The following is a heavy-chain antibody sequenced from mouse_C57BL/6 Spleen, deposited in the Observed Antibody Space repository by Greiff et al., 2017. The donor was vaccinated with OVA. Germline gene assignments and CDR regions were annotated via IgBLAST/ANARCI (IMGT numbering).Heavy chain of an antibody. CDR1: GFTFSDYG. CDR3: AREKDYDDYAMDY. D-gene: IGHD2-4*01. J-gene: IGHJ4*01. V-gene: IGHV5-17*01. CDR2: ISSGSSTI. Sequence: EVHLVESGGGLVKPGGSLKLSCAASGFTFSDYGMHWVRQAPEKGLEWVAYISSGSSTIYYADTVKGRFTISRDNAKNTLFLQMTSLRSEDTAMYYCAREKDYDDYAMDYWGQGTSVTVSS.